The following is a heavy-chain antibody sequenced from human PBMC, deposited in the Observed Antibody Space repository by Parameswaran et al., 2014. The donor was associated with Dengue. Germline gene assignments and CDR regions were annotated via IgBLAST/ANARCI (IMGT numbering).Heavy chain of an antibody. D-gene: IGHD3-16*02. CDR2: ISSSGSTI. Sequence: WIRQPPGKGLEWVSYISSSGSTIYYADSVKGRFTISRDNAKNSLYLQMNSLRAEDTAVYYCARLTSLIGFDPWGQGTLVTVSS. J-gene: IGHJ5*02. V-gene: IGHV3-48*03. CDR3: ARLTSLIGFDP.